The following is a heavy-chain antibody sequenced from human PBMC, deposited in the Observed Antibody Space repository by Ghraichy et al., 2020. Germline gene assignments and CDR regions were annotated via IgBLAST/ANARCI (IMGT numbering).Heavy chain of an antibody. CDR2: INHSGST. J-gene: IGHJ4*02. CDR1: GGSFSGYY. CDR3: ARSSWYALDY. D-gene: IGHD6-13*01. V-gene: IGHV4-34*01. Sequence: TLSLTCAVYGGSFSGYYWSWIRQPPGKGLEWIGEINHSGSTNYNPSLKSRVTISVDTSKNQFSLKLSSVTAADTAVYYCARSSWYALDYWGQGTLVTVSS.